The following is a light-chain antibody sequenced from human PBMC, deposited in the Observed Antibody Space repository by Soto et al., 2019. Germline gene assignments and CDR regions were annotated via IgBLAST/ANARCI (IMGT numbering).Light chain of an antibody. CDR1: HSVNNY. CDR3: QQRRSWPWLT. CDR2: DVS. J-gene: IGKJ4*01. Sequence: EIVLTQSPATLSLSPGERATLSCRATHSVNNYLAWYQQKPGRAPRLLIFDVSNRTTGIPARFSGSGSGTDFTLTISSLEPEDSAVYFCQQRRSWPWLTFGGGTRVEIK. V-gene: IGKV3-11*01.